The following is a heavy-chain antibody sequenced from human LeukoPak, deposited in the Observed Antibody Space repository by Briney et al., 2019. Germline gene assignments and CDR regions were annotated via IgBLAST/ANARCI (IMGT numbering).Heavy chain of an antibody. CDR1: GGSFSGYY. Sequence: SETLSLTCAVYGGSFSGYYRSWIRQPPGKGLEWIGEINHSGSTNYNPSLKSRVTISVDTSKNQFSLKLSSVTAADTAVYYCARARIRRSGGSCFDYWGQGTLVTVSS. CDR2: INHSGST. CDR3: ARARIRRSGGSCFDY. V-gene: IGHV4-34*01. J-gene: IGHJ4*02. D-gene: IGHD2-15*01.